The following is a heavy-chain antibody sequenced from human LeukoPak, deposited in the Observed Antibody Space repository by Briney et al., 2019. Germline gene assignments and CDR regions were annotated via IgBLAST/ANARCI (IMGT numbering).Heavy chain of an antibody. CDR3: ARDKTGYNDY. D-gene: IGHD1-14*01. J-gene: IGHJ4*02. Sequence: GESLRLSCAASGFTFSSYALHWVRQAPGKGLEWVAVISYDGSNKYYADSVKGRFTISRDNSKNTLYLQMNSLRAEDTAVYYCARDKTGYNDYWGQGTLVTVSS. CDR1: GFTFSSYA. CDR2: ISYDGSNK. V-gene: IGHV3-30-3*01.